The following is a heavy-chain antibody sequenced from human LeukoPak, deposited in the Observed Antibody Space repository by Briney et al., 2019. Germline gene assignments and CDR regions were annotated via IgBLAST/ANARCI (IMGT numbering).Heavy chain of an antibody. V-gene: IGHV1-18*01. CDR2: ISTFNGNT. CDR3: ARETTREYYFDY. Sequence: ASVKVSCKASGYTFVDFGISWVRQAPGQGLEWMGWISTFNGNTNYAQNLQGRVTITTDTSTSTAYMELRSLRSDDTAVYYCARETTREYYFDYWGQGTLVTVSS. D-gene: IGHD1-7*01. CDR1: GYTFVDFG. J-gene: IGHJ4*02.